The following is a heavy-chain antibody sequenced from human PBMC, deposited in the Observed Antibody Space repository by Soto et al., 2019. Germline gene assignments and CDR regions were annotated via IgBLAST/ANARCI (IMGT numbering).Heavy chain of an antibody. V-gene: IGHV3-23*01. J-gene: IGHJ4*02. CDR3: ARYIRGPTVFYFDF. CDR2: ITYNGDNT. CDR1: GFTFRSYA. D-gene: IGHD5-18*01. Sequence: GGSLRLSCAASGFTFRSYAMTWVRQAPGKGLELVSVITYNGDNTFYADSVKGRFTISRDNSKDTVYLQMNSLRAEDTAVYYCARYIRGPTVFYFDFWGPGVQVTVSS.